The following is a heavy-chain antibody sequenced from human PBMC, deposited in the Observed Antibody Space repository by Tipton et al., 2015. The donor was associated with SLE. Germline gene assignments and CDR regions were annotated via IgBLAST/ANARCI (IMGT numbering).Heavy chain of an antibody. D-gene: IGHD3-3*01. Sequence: TLSLTCTVSGGSISSSSYYWGWIRQSPGKGLEWIGSVYYSGRTYYNPSLKSRVTISVDTSKNQFSLNLSSVTAADTAVYYCARTNWSGYQSFDFWGQGTLVTVSS. CDR1: GGSISSSSYY. V-gene: IGHV4-39*07. CDR3: ARTNWSGYQSFDF. CDR2: VYYSGRT. J-gene: IGHJ4*02.